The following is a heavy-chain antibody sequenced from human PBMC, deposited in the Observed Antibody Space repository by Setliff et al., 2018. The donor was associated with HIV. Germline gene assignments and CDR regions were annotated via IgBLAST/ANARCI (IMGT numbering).Heavy chain of an antibody. J-gene: IGHJ4*02. D-gene: IGHD4-17*01. CDR2: IYSTGST. CDR1: GPPINIHY. Sequence: SETLSLTCTVSGPPINIHYWSWIRQSPGKGFEWIGYIYSTGSTNYNHSLQSRVTISMVASRNQFSLKVTSVTAADTAVYYCAKGAGFYGDYTFDHWGQGRQVTVSS. V-gene: IGHV4-59*11. CDR3: AKGAGFYGDYTFDH.